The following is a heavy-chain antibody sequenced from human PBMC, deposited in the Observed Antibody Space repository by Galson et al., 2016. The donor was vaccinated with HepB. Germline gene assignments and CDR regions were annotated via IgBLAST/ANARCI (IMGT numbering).Heavy chain of an antibody. CDR2: IYWDDDK. Sequence: PALVKPTQTLTLTCTFSGFSLSTRGVGVGWIRQPPGEALEWLTLIYWDDDKRYNPSLKSRLTVTEDTSKSQVVLTMTNMDPVDTATYYCARAYCGGDCLSYNILYQYGLDDWGQGTTVTVSS. J-gene: IGHJ6*02. CDR1: GFSLSTRGVG. CDR3: ARAYCGGDCLSYNILYQYGLDD. D-gene: IGHD2-21*01. V-gene: IGHV2-5*02.